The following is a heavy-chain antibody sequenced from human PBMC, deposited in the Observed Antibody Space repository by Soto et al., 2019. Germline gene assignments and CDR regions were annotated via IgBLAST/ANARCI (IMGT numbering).Heavy chain of an antibody. D-gene: IGHD3-10*01. V-gene: IGHV5-10-1*01. J-gene: IGHJ5*02. Sequence: GESLKISCQGSGYSFTTHWITWVRQMPGKGLEWMGRIDPGDSYTNYSPSFQGHVTISADKSISTAYLQWSSLKASDTAMYYCARLDAVGGKTWGQGTLVTVSS. CDR1: GYSFTTHW. CDR2: IDPGDSYT. CDR3: ARLDAVGGKT.